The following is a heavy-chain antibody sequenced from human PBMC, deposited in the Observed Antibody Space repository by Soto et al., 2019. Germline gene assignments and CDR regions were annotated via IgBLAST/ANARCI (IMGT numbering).Heavy chain of an antibody. Sequence: GGSLRLSCAASGFIFSSYSMDWVRQVPGKGLEWVSSISPSSAYISYADSVKGRFTISRDNAKTSLYLQMNSLRADDTAIYYCAKYTSAYTRYFDYWGQGTLVTVSS. D-gene: IGHD3-16*01. V-gene: IGHV3-21*01. CDR2: ISPSSAYI. CDR3: AKYTSAYTRYFDY. J-gene: IGHJ4*02. CDR1: GFIFSSYS.